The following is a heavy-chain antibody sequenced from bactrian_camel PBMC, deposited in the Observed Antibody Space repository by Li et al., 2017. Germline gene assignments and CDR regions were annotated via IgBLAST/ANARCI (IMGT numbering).Heavy chain of an antibody. CDR2: IHSDGGGT. J-gene: IGHJ4*01. D-gene: IGHD3*01. CDR1: GFTFSSWD. V-gene: IGHV3S40*01. Sequence: VQLVESGGGLVQPGGSLRLSCVVSGFTFSSWDMSWVRQAPGKGLEWVSGIHSDGGGTYYADSVKGRCTISRDNAKNTVYLQMNSLKSEDTAVYYCATSSYSLWEYNYWGQGTQVTVS. CDR3: ATSSYSLWEYNY.